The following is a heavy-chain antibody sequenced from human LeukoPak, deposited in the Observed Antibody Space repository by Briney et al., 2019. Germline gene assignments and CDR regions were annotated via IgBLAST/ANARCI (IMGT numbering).Heavy chain of an antibody. Sequence: PGGSLRLSCAASGFTVSTNYMSWVRQAPGKKLEWVSDIYSDGSTFYAASVKGRFTISRDNSKNTLYLQMNSLRAEDTAVYHCARYDFILISYFDLWGRGTLVTVSS. V-gene: IGHV3-53*01. CDR3: ARYDFILISYFDL. CDR2: IYSDGST. CDR1: GFTVSTNY. D-gene: IGHD3-3*01. J-gene: IGHJ2*01.